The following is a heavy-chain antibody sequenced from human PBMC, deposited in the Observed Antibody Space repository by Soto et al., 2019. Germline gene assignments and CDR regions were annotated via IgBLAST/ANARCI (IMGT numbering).Heavy chain of an antibody. Sequence: EVQLVEFGGGLVRPGGSLRLPCAASGFTFSTYSMNWVRQAPGKGLEWVSSISSGSTYTYYTDSLKGRFTISRDNVKNSLYLQLNSLRAEDTAVYYCARGWGTTVVSLDAFDIWGQGTMVTVSS. CDR3: ARGWGTTVVSLDAFDI. J-gene: IGHJ3*02. CDR2: ISSGSTYT. CDR1: GFTFSTYS. V-gene: IGHV3-21*01. D-gene: IGHD4-17*01.